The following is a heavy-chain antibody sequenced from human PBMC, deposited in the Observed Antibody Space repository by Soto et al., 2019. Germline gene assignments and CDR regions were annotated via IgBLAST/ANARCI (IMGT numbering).Heavy chain of an antibody. Sequence: SNNRPLTCTGSDVYMSSYYWSWIRQPPGKGLEWMGYISYSGSTNYKPSLKSRPTISVDTSKNQFSLKLRSVTAGDTAVYYCARASPYGDYALDYWGQGTLVTVSS. J-gene: IGHJ4*02. CDR1: DVYMSSYY. CDR3: ARASPYGDYALDY. V-gene: IGHV4-59*01. CDR2: ISYSGST. D-gene: IGHD4-17*01.